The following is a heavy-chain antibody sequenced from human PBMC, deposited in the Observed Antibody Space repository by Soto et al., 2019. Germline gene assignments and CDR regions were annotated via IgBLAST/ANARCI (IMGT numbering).Heavy chain of an antibody. CDR2: IYYAGRT. Sequence: QMQLQESGPGLVKASETLSLTCTVSGGSISSRSYYWGWIRQPPGKGLEWIGSIYYAGRTSYNPSATKENPITLRTATNHYALKVSSVTAADTAVYYSPRHLEARPWDFDYWGQGTLVPVSS. J-gene: IGHJ4*02. CDR1: GGSISSRSYY. CDR3: PRHLEARPWDFDY. D-gene: IGHD1-26*01. V-gene: IGHV4-39*01.